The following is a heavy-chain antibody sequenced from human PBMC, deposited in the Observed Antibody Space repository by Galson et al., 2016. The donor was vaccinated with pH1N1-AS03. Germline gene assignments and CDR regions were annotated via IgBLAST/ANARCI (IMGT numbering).Heavy chain of an antibody. CDR3: ARGSGGYGLDV. Sequence: TLSLTCAVSGGSISSSGVYSWSWIRQPPGKGLEWSGNIYHSGSTYYSPSLKSRVTISIDRSQHQFSLKLTSVTAADTAVYYCARGSGGYGLDVWGQGTTVTVSS. V-gene: IGHV4-30-2*01. J-gene: IGHJ6*02. CDR1: GGSISSSGVYS. CDR2: IYHSGST. D-gene: IGHD3-10*01.